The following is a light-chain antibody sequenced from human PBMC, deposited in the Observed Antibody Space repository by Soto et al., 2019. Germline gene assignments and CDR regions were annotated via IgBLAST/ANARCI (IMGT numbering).Light chain of an antibody. V-gene: IGLV4-69*01. CDR2: LNSDGSH. J-gene: IGLJ2*01. Sequence: QSVLTQSPSASASLGASVKLTCTLNSGHSSYAIAWHQQQPEKGPRYLMKLNSDGSHTKGDGIPDRFSGSSSGAERYLTISSLQSEDEADYYCQTWGTGVRVFGGGTKVTVL. CDR1: SGHSSYA. CDR3: QTWGTGVRV.